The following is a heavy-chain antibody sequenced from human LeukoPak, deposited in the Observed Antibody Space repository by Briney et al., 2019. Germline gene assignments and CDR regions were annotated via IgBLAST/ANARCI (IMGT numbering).Heavy chain of an antibody. CDR3: ARASASSSSNWFDP. V-gene: IGHV4-59*08. Sequence: SETLSLTCTVSGGSISSYYWGWIRQPPGKGLEWIGYIYYSGSTNYNPSLKSRVTISVDTSKNQFSLKLSSVTAADTAVYYCARASASSSSNWFDPWGQGTLVTVSS. J-gene: IGHJ5*02. CDR2: IYYSGST. CDR1: GGSISSYY. D-gene: IGHD6-6*01.